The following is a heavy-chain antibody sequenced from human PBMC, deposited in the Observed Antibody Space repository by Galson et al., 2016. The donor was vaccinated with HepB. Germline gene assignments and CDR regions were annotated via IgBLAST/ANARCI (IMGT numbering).Heavy chain of an antibody. CDR3: AKVNHDFWSGYSYDAFDV. V-gene: IGHV3-30*18. D-gene: IGHD3-3*01. Sequence: SLRLSCAASGFSFRFYGMHWVRQAPGKGLEWVAVISHDGTNRYYADSVKDRFTISRDNSKNKLYLEVNSLRAEETAMYYCAKVNHDFWSGYSYDAFDVWGQGTMVTVSS. J-gene: IGHJ3*01. CDR1: GFSFRFYG. CDR2: ISHDGTNR.